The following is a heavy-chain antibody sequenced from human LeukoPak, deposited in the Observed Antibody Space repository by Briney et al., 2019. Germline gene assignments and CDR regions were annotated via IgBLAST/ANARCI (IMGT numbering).Heavy chain of an antibody. Sequence: PGRSLRLSCAASGFTSTSYAMHWVRQAPGKGLEWVALISYDGSNKYYADSVKGRFSVSTDNSKNTLYLQMNSLRAEDTALYYCARVWDGSYYFDYWGQGTLVTVSS. J-gene: IGHJ4*02. CDR2: ISYDGSNK. D-gene: IGHD1-26*01. CDR3: ARVWDGSYYFDY. CDR1: GFTSTSYA. V-gene: IGHV3-30*01.